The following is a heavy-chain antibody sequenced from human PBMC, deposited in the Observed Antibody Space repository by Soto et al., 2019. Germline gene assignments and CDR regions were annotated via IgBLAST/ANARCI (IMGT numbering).Heavy chain of an antibody. D-gene: IGHD3-16*01. CDR2: INGYTGNT. CDR3: ARSWVTGKGGIDV. J-gene: IGHJ6*02. V-gene: IGHV1-18*01. Sequence: ASVEVSCKAPGFTLSIYWIRWVRQAPGQGLEWMGWINGYTGNTNYAQKFQGRVTMTTDTSTNTAYLDLWTLISDDTAVYYCARSWVTGKGGIDVWGQGTTVTVS. CDR1: GFTLSIYW.